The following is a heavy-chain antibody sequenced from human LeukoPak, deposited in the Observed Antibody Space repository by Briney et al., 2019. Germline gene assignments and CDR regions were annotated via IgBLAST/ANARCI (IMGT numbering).Heavy chain of an antibody. CDR3: ARVGRLREYWYFDL. D-gene: IGHD4-17*01. Sequence: GGSLRLSCAASGFTFSSYDMHWVRQATGKGLEWVSAIGTAGDTYYPGSVKGRFTISRENAKNSLYLQMNSPRAGDTAVYYCARVGRLREYWYFDLWGRGTLVTVSS. V-gene: IGHV3-13*04. CDR1: GFTFSSYD. CDR2: IGTAGDT. J-gene: IGHJ2*01.